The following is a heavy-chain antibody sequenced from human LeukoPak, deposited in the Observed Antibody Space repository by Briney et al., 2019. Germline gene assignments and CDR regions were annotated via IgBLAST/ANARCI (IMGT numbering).Heavy chain of an antibody. J-gene: IGHJ4*02. V-gene: IGHV4-59*01. CDR1: GGSISSYY. CDR2: IYYSGST. D-gene: IGHD3-16*02. CDR3: ARFRVWGSYRSPTYYFDY. Sequence: SETLSLTCTVSGGSISSYYWSWIRQPPGKGLEWIGYIYYSGSTNYNPSLKSRVTISVDTSKNQFSLKLSSVTAADTAVYYCARFRVWGSYRSPTYYFDYWGQGTLVTVSS.